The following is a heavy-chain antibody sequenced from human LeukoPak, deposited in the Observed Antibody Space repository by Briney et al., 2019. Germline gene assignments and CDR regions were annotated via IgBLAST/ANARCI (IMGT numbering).Heavy chain of an antibody. Sequence: TSETLSLTCTVSGGSISSYYWSWIRQPAGKGLEWIGRIYTSGSTNYNPSHKSRVTMSVDTSKNQFSLKLSSVTAADTAVYYCARALVSKHGYYMDVWGKGTTVTVSS. CDR1: GGSISSYY. CDR3: ARALVSKHGYYMDV. V-gene: IGHV4-4*07. J-gene: IGHJ6*03. CDR2: IYTSGST. D-gene: IGHD6-6*01.